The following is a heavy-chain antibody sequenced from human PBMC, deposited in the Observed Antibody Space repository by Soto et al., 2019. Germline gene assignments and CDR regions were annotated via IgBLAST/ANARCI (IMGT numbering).Heavy chain of an antibody. CDR3: ARDGVPAATSPYYFDY. J-gene: IGHJ4*02. CDR2: ISAYNGNT. Sequence: AASVKVSCKASGYTFTSYGISWVRQAPGQGLEWMGWISAYNGNTNYAQKLQGRVTMTTDTSTSTAYMELRSLRSDDTTVYYCARDGVPAATSPYYFDYWGQGTLVTVSS. D-gene: IGHD2-2*01. CDR1: GYTFTSYG. V-gene: IGHV1-18*01.